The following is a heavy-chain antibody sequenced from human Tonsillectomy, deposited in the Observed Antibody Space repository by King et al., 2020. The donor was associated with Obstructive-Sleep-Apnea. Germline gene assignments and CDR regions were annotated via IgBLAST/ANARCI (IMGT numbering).Heavy chain of an antibody. Sequence: VQLVESGGGLVQPGGSLRLSCAASGFTFSSYAVSWVRQAPGKVLEWVSAISGSGGSTYYADSVKGRFTISRDNSKNTLYLRMSSLRVEDTAVYYCVRESVGKSYADYWGQGTLVTVSS. V-gene: IGHV3-23*04. CDR3: VRESVGKSYADY. CDR2: ISGSGGST. J-gene: IGHJ4*02. CDR1: GFTFSSYA. D-gene: IGHD1-26*01.